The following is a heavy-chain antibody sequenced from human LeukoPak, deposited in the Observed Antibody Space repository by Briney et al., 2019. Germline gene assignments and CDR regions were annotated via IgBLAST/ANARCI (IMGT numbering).Heavy chain of an antibody. CDR2: ISSSGGTT. Sequence: GGSLRLSCAASGFTSSDYYMTWIRQPPGKGPEWISYISSSGGTTTYVDSVKGRFTISRDNAKNSLYLQMNSLRAEDTAVYYCAKDPGDYGNYYYFYDGLDVWGQATTVTVSS. CDR1: GFTSSDYY. V-gene: IGHV3-11*01. J-gene: IGHJ6*02. D-gene: IGHD4-17*01. CDR3: AKDPGDYGNYYYFYDGLDV.